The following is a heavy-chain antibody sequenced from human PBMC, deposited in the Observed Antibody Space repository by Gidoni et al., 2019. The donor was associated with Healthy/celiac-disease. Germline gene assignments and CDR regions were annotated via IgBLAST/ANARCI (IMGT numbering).Heavy chain of an antibody. J-gene: IGHJ6*02. V-gene: IGHV4-34*01. CDR2: INHSGST. CDR3: ARALYYGSGSYYVSYYYGMDV. Sequence: QVQLQQWGAGLLKPSETLSLTCAVSGGSFSGYSWCWIRQPPGKGLEWIGEINHSGSTNYNPSLKSRVTISVDTSKNQFSLKLSSVTAAETAVYDCARALYYGSGSYYVSYYYGMDVWGQGTTVTVSS. D-gene: IGHD3-10*01. CDR1: GGSFSGYS.